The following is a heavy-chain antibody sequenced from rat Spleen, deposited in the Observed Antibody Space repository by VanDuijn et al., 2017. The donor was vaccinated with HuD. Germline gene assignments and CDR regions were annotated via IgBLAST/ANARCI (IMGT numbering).Heavy chain of an antibody. D-gene: IGHD1-4*01. CDR1: GFTFNNYW. CDR3: TRPGLTGIPRYFDY. J-gene: IGHJ2*01. V-gene: IGHV5-31*01. Sequence: EVQLVESGGGLVQPGRSLKLSCVASGFTFNNYWMTWIRQAPGKGLEWVASITNTGGSTYYPDSVKGRFTISRDNAKSTLYLQMNSLRSEDTATYYCTRPGLTGIPRYFDYWGQGVMVTVSS. CDR2: ITNTGGST.